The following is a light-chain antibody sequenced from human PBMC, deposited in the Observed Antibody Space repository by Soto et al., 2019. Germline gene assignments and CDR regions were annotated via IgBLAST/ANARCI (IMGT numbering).Light chain of an antibody. CDR3: AAWDDSLRAVV. V-gene: IGLV1-44*01. J-gene: IGLJ2*01. CDR2: RNQ. CDR1: RSNIGTYT. Sequence: QSVLTQSPSASGTPGQRVTISCSGSRSNIGTYTVNWYQQLTGTAPTLLIYRNQPRPSGVPDRFSGSKSGTSASLAISGPQSEDEADYYCAAWDDSLRAVVFGGGTKLTVL.